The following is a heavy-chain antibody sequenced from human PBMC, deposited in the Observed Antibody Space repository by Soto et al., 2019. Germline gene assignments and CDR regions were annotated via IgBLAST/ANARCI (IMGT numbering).Heavy chain of an antibody. CDR1: GFTFSSYS. V-gene: IGHV3-21*01. D-gene: IGHD3-10*01. Sequence: GGSLRLSCAASGFTFSSYSMNWVRQAPGKGLEWVSSISSSSSYIYYADSVKGRFTISRDNAKNSLYLQMNSLRAEDTAVYYCARDKGDGTWWFDPWGQGTLVTVSS. CDR2: ISSSSSYI. CDR3: ARDKGDGTWWFDP. J-gene: IGHJ5*02.